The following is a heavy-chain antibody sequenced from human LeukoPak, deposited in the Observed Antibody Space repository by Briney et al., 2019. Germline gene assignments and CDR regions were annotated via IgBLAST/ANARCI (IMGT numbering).Heavy chain of an antibody. V-gene: IGHV1-69*06. Sequence: GASVKVSCKASGYTFTGYYMHWVRQAPGQGLEWMGGIIPIFGTANYAQKFQGRVTITADKSTSTAYMELSSLRSEDTAVYYCASLAGDLVDPWGQGTLVTVSS. J-gene: IGHJ5*02. D-gene: IGHD6-19*01. CDR3: ASLAGDLVDP. CDR2: IIPIFGTA. CDR1: GYTFTGYY.